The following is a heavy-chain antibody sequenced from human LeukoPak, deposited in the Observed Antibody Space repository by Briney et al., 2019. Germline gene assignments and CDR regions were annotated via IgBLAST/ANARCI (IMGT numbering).Heavy chain of an antibody. Sequence: ASVKVSCKASGYTFTSYDINWVRQATGQGLEWMGWMNPNSGNTGYAQKFQGRVTMTRNTSISTAYMELSSLRSEDTAVYYCARGTSGDPYWYFDLWGRGTLVTVSS. V-gene: IGHV1-8*01. CDR3: ARGTSGDPYWYFDL. J-gene: IGHJ2*01. CDR1: GYTFTSYD. D-gene: IGHD4-17*01. CDR2: MNPNSGNT.